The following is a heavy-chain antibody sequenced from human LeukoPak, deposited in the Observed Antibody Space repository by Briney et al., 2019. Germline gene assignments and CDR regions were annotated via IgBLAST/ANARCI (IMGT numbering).Heavy chain of an antibody. CDR2: INPNSGAT. J-gene: IGHJ1*01. CDR3: ASPRISGDSSGYYDTLQY. CDR1: GYTFTGYQ. Sequence: ASVKVSCKASGYTFTGYQMHWVRQAPGQGLEWMGRINPNSGATNYAQKFQGRVTMTRDTSISTAYMELSRLRSDDTAAYYCASPRISGDSSGYYDTLQYWGQGTLVTVSS. D-gene: IGHD3-22*01. V-gene: IGHV1-2*06.